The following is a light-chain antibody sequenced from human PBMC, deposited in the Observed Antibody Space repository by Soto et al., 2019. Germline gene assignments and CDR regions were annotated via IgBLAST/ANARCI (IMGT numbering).Light chain of an antibody. CDR1: QSFRSNY. V-gene: IGKV3-20*01. J-gene: IGKJ4*01. Sequence: EIVLTQSPGTLSLSPGERATLSCRASQSFRSNYLAWYQQRPGQAPRLRIYGVSSRASGIPDRFSGSGSGTDFTLTISRLEPEYSAVYYCQQYDRVPGFTFGGGTKVDIK. CDR3: QQYDRVPGFT. CDR2: GVS.